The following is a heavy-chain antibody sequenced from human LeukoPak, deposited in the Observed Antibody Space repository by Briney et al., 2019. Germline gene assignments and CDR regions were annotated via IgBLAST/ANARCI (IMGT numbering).Heavy chain of an antibody. V-gene: IGHV1-8*03. Sequence: ASVKVSCKASGYTFTRYDINWVRQATGQGLEWMGWMNPNRGDTGYAQKFQGRVTITRNTSISTAYMELSSLRSEDTAVYYCARGGSGYSYGKIDSWGQGILVTVSS. D-gene: IGHD5-18*01. CDR3: ARGGSGYSYGKIDS. J-gene: IGHJ4*02. CDR1: GYTFTRYD. CDR2: MNPNRGDT.